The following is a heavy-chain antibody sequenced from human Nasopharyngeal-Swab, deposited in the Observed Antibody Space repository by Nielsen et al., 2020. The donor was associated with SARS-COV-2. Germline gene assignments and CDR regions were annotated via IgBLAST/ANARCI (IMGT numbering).Heavy chain of an antibody. V-gene: IGHV1-58*01. CDR2: IVVGSGNT. D-gene: IGHD4-17*01. Sequence: SVKVSCKASGFTFTSSAVQWVRQARGQRLEWIGWIVVGSGNTNYAQKFQERVTITRDMSTSTAYMELSSLRSEDTAVYYCAAARGVWYGDYDLDYWGQGTLVTVSS. CDR1: GFTFTSSA. J-gene: IGHJ4*02. CDR3: AAARGVWYGDYDLDY.